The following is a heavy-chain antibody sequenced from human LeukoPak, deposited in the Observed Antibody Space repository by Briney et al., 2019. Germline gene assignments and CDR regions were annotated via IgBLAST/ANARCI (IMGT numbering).Heavy chain of an antibody. D-gene: IGHD6-13*01. Sequence: GGSLRLSCAASGFTFSSIAMSWVRQAPGKGLEWVSGISSSGGTTYSADSVKGRFTISRDNSKNTLYLQMNSLRAEDTAVYYCAKGGEQQLVQDYWGQGTPVTVSS. CDR3: AKGGEQQLVQDY. CDR2: ISSSGGTT. J-gene: IGHJ4*02. CDR1: GFTFSSIA. V-gene: IGHV3-23*01.